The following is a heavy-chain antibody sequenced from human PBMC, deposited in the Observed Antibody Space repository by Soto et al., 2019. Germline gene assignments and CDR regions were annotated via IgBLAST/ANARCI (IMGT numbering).Heavy chain of an antibody. CDR3: ARTLALSGIGHYSDY. Sequence: ASVRVSCKASGYSDSTYAISWVRQARGQGREWLGRIRTYNGTTNYGHILQVRAALTADPSTNTPFMHLSSLRSDDTDVSYCARTLALSGIGHYSDYWGQRTLFAVSS. V-gene: IGHV1-18*04. D-gene: IGHD2-21*01. J-gene: IGHJ4*02. CDR2: IRTYNGTT. CDR1: GYSDSTYA.